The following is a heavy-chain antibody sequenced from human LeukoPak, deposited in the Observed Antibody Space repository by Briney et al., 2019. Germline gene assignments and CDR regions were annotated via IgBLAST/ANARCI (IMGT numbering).Heavy chain of an antibody. CDR2: IFWDDDK. J-gene: IGHJ4*02. Sequence: TLSLTCAVSGGSISSGGYSWSWIRQPPGKALECLALIFWDDDKRYSPSLKSRLTITKDTSKNQVVLTMTNMDPLDTATYYCARDIWGFPFDYWGQGILVTVSS. D-gene: IGHD7-27*01. V-gene: IGHV2-5*08. CDR3: ARDIWGFPFDY. CDR1: GGSISSGGYS.